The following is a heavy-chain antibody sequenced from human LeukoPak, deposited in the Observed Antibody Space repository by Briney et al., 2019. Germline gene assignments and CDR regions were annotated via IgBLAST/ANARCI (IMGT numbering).Heavy chain of an antibody. V-gene: IGHV4-31*03. CDR3: ARDGGRSSSSFRGAFDY. CDR1: GGSISSGGYC. D-gene: IGHD6-6*01. CDR2: IYYSGST. Sequence: SETLSLTCTVSGGSISSGGYCWSWIRQHPGKGLEWIGYIYYSGSTYYNPSLKSRVTISVDTSKNQFSLKLSSVTAADTAVYYCARDGGRSSSSFRGAFDYWGQGTLVTVSS. J-gene: IGHJ4*02.